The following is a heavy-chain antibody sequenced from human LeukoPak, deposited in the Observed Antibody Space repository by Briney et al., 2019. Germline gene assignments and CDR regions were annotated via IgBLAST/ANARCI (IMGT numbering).Heavy chain of an antibody. V-gene: IGHV1-2*02. J-gene: IGHJ3*02. D-gene: IGHD7-27*01. CDR3: ARRTGDGAFDI. CDR1: GYTFTFYY. CDR2: ISPNSGGT. Sequence: ASVTVSCTSSGYTFTFYYIRWVRQAPGQGLEWMGWISPNSGGTNYAQKFRGRVTMTRDTSISTAYMELSGLTPDDTAVYYCARRTGDGAFDIWGQGTVVTVSS.